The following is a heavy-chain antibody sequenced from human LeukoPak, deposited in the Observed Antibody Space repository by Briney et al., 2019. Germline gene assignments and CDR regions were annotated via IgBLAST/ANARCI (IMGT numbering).Heavy chain of an antibody. D-gene: IGHD6-13*01. CDR3: ARQEGIARGFFDY. Sequence: SETLSLTCTVSGGSISSSSYYWGWIRQPPGKGLERIGSIYYSGSTYYNPSLKSRVTISVDTSKNQFSLKLSSVTAADTAVYYCARQEGIARGFFDYWGQGTLVTVSS. J-gene: IGHJ4*02. CDR2: IYYSGST. CDR1: GGSISSSSYY. V-gene: IGHV4-39*01.